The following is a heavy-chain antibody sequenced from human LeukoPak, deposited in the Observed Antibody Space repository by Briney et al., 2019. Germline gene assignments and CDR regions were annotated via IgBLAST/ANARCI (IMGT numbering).Heavy chain of an antibody. J-gene: IGHJ6*02. CDR2: IHYSGST. V-gene: IGHV4-59*01. Sequence: PSESLSLTCTLSGVFISTYYWSWIRQPPRKGLEWNGYIHYSGSTNYNPSLKSRVTISIDTSKNHFSLKLTSVTAADTAVYYCAKGRWNGMDVWGRGTTVTVSS. CDR3: AKGRWNGMDV. CDR1: GVFISTYY. D-gene: IGHD4-23*01.